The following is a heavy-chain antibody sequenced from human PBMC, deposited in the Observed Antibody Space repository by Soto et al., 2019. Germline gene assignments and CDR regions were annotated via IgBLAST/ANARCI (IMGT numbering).Heavy chain of an antibody. CDR1: GFNFSSYA. D-gene: IGHD6-13*01. CDR3: AREGQPAAGTTPHN. J-gene: IGHJ4*02. Sequence: GGSLRLSCTASGFNFSSYAMHWVRQAPGKGVEWVAVISYDGGKKYYADSVKGRFTISRDNSKNTLYVEMNSLSAEDTAVYYCAREGQPAAGTTPHNWGQGTLVTVSS. CDR2: ISYDGGKK. V-gene: IGHV3-30*04.